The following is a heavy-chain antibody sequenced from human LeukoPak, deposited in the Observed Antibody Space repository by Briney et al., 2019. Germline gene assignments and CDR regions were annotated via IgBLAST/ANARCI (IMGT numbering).Heavy chain of an antibody. CDR2: ISAYNGNT. V-gene: IGHV1-18*01. Sequence: ASVKVSCKASGYTFTSYGISWVRQAPGQGLEWMGWISAYNGNTNYAQKLQGRVTMTTDTSTSTAYMELRSLRSDDTAVYYCARDGGDIVVVPAATDNWFDPWGQGTLVTVSS. D-gene: IGHD2-2*01. J-gene: IGHJ5*02. CDR1: GYTFTSYG. CDR3: ARDGGDIVVVPAATDNWFDP.